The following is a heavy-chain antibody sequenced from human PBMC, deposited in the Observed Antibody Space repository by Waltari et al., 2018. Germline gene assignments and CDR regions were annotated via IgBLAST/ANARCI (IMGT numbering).Heavy chain of an antibody. CDR2: ISYDGSNK. CDR3: ARARSVVGATNYYYYGMDV. CDR1: GFTFSSYA. J-gene: IGHJ6*02. Sequence: QVQLVESGGGVVQPGRSLRLSCAASGFTFSSYAMHWVRQAPGTGLEWVAVISYDGSNKYYADSVKGRFTISRDNSKNTLYLQMNSLRAEDTAVYYCARARSVVGATNYYYYGMDVWGQGTTVTVSS. D-gene: IGHD1-26*01. V-gene: IGHV3-30-3*01.